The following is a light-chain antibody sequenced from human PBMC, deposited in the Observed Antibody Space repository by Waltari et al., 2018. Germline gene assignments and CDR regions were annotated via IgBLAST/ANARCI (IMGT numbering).Light chain of an antibody. J-gene: IGKJ5*01. Sequence: EIVLTQSPATLSLSPGERGTLSCRASQSVNTNLAWYQQKPGQAPRLLIYDASNRATGIPARFSGSGSGTDLTLTISSLEREDFAVYYCQQRSTWPSITFGQGTRLEIK. CDR2: DAS. CDR3: QQRSTWPSIT. V-gene: IGKV3-11*01. CDR1: QSVNTN.